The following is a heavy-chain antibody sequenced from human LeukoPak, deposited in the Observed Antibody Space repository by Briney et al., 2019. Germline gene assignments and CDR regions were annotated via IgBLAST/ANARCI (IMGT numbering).Heavy chain of an antibody. V-gene: IGHV3-49*04. CDR1: GSTFGDYA. J-gene: IGHJ4*02. Sequence: GGXLRLSCTASGSTFGDYAMSWVRQAPGKGMERVGFIRSKGYGGTTEYAACVKGIFTIERDETKNIAYIEMDSLKTEDTAVYYCTRDLSVARDYWGQGTLVTVSS. CDR3: TRDLSVARDY. CDR2: IRSKGYGGTT. D-gene: IGHD4-23*01.